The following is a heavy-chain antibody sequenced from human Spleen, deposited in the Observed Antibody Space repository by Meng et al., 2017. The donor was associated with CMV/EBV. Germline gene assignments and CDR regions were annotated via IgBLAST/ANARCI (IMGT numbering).Heavy chain of an antibody. Sequence: GSLRLSCTVSGGSISNYYWSWIRQTPGRGLEWIGSIYYSGSTNYKSSLKSRVTMSVDMSKNQFSLKMSSVTAADTAVFYCARDILERNAFDMWGQGTMVTVSS. V-gene: IGHV4-59*01. CDR1: GGSISNYY. CDR3: ARDILERNAFDM. CDR2: IYYSGST. D-gene: IGHD1-1*01. J-gene: IGHJ3*02.